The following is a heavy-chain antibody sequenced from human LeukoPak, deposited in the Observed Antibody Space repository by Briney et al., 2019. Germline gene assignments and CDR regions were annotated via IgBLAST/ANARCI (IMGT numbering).Heavy chain of an antibody. CDR1: GGSFSGYY. CDR2: INHSGST. CDR3: ARGGYYDFWSGYYFAGYFDY. V-gene: IGHV4-34*01. J-gene: IGHJ4*02. Sequence: SETLSLTCAVYGGSFSGYYWSWIRQPPGKGLEWIGEINHSGSTNYNPSLKSRVTISVDTSKNQFSLKLSSVTAADTAVYYCARGGYYDFWSGYYFAGYFDYWGQGTLVTVSS. D-gene: IGHD3-3*01.